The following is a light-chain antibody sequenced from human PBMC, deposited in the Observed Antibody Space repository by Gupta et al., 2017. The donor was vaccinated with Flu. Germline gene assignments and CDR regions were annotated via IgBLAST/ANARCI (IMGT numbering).Light chain of an antibody. CDR3: QQYGSSPT. CDR1: QSVSSSY. V-gene: IGKV3-20*01. CDR2: GVS. J-gene: IGKJ2*01. Sequence: EIVLTQSPGTLSLSPGERATLSCRASQSVSSSYLAWYQQKPGQAPRLLIYGVSNRATGIPGRFSGRGSGTDFTLTISRLEPEDFAVYYCQQYGSSPTFGQGTKLEI.